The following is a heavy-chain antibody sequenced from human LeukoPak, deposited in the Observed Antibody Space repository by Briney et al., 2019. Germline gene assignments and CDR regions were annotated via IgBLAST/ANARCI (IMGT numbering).Heavy chain of an antibody. J-gene: IGHJ4*02. Sequence: GGSLRLSCVVSGFTFTNYWMGWVRQAPGKGLEWVGNIKPDGSDKYYMDSMKGRFTISRDNAKNSLYLQMNSLRAEDTAVYYCATSRTFDYWGQGTLVTVSS. CDR3: ATSRTFDY. CDR2: IKPDGSDK. V-gene: IGHV3-7*01. CDR1: GFTFTNYW.